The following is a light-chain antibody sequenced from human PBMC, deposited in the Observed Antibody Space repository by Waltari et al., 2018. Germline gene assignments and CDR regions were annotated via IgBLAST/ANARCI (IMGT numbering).Light chain of an antibody. CDR3: QQYYDTPLS. J-gene: IGKJ4*01. CDR2: WAS. Sequence: DIVMTQSPDSLAVSLGERATINCKSSQTIFYGSNNKNYLAWYLQKPRQPPRLLLYWASTRESGVPDRFSGSGSGTDFTLTISSLQAEDVAVYYCQQYYDTPLSFGGGTKVEIK. V-gene: IGKV4-1*01. CDR1: QTIFYGSNNKNY.